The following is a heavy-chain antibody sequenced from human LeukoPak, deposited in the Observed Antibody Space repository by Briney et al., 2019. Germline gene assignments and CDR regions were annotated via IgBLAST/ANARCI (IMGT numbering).Heavy chain of an antibody. Sequence: GGSLRLSCAASGFTFSSYAMDWVRQAPGKGLEWVAVISYDGSNKYYADSVKGRFTISRDNSKNTLYLQMNSLRAEDTAVYYCARDLEAGDSSGYYYDGVDYWGQGTLVTVSS. D-gene: IGHD3-22*01. CDR1: GFTFSSYA. V-gene: IGHV3-30*04. CDR2: ISYDGSNK. J-gene: IGHJ4*02. CDR3: ARDLEAGDSSGYYYDGVDY.